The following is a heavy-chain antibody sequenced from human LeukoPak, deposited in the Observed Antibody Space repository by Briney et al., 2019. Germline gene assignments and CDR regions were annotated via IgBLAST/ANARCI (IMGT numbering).Heavy chain of an antibody. Sequence: PSETLSLTCTVSGGTISGYYWRWIRQPPGKGLEWMGYIYYTGSTSYSPSLESRRTILVDTSNNHFSLKLISVTAADAAVYYCARSDWHFPDQGGQGTLGIVS. D-gene: IGHD2-21*02. V-gene: IGHV4-59*01. CDR1: GGTISGYY. J-gene: IGHJ4*02. CDR3: ARSDWHFPDQ. CDR2: IYYTGST.